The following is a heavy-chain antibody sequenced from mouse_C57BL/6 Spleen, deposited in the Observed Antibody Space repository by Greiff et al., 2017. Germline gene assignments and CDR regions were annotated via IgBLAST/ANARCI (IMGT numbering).Heavy chain of an antibody. CDR3: ARRTGSSYYYAMDY. J-gene: IGHJ4*01. D-gene: IGHD1-1*01. Sequence: VKVVESGAELVKPGASVKISCKASGYAFSSYWMNWVKQRPGKGLEWIGQIYPGDGDTNYNGKFKGKATLTADKSSSTAYMQLSSLTSEDSAVYFCARRTGSSYYYAMDYWGQGTSVTVSS. CDR2: IYPGDGDT. V-gene: IGHV1-80*01. CDR1: GYAFSSYW.